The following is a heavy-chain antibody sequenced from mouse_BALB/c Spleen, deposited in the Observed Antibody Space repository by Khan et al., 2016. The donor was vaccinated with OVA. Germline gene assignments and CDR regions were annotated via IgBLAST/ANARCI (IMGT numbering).Heavy chain of an antibody. CDR3: ARTNGNYWFAY. CDR2: TNTYIGEP. D-gene: IGHD2-1*01. J-gene: IGHJ3*01. V-gene: IGHV9-3-1*01. CDR1: GYTFTNYG. Sequence: QIQLVQSGPELKKPGETVKISCRASGYTFTNYGMNWVKQAPGQGLKWMGWTNTYIGEPTYADDFKGRFAFSLETSASTAYLQINNLKNEYTATYCCARTNGNYWFAYWGPGTLVTVSA.